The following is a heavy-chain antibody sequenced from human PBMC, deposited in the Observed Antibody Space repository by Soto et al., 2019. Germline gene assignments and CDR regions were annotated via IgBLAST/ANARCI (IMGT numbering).Heavy chain of an antibody. CDR2: ISSSGNS. Sequence: PSETLSLTCTVSGDSISSGTHYWNWIRQHPGKGLEWIGYISSSGNSYYSPSLKSRVFMSVDTSKNLFSLKLSSVTAADTAIYYCATYWGTESHTFWFDLWGRGAQVTVSS. V-gene: IGHV4-31*03. D-gene: IGHD3-16*01. CDR1: GDSISSGTHY. J-gene: IGHJ5*02. CDR3: ATYWGTESHTFWFDL.